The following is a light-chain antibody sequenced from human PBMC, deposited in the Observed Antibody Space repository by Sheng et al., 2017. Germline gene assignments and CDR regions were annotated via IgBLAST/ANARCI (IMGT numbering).Light chain of an antibody. Sequence: EIVMTQSPATLSVSPGQRATLSCRASQSVSSNLAWFQQKPGQAPRLLMYGASTRATGIPARFSGSGSGTDFTLTISSLQSEDSAVYYCQQYNNWPPVTFGGGTKGGDQT. CDR3: QQYNNWPPVT. CDR2: GAS. V-gene: IGKV3-15*01. J-gene: IGKJ4*01. CDR1: QSVSSN.